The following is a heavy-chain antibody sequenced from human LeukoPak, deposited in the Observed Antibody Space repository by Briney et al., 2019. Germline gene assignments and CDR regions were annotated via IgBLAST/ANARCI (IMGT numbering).Heavy chain of an antibody. CDR2: TYYRSKWHN. V-gene: IGHV6-1*01. D-gene: IGHD6-19*01. J-gene: IGHJ4*02. CDR1: GDSVSNKNTA. CDR3: ASLAVAGLSEGY. Sequence: SQTLSLTCAISGDSVSNKNTAWNWIRQSPSRGLEWLGRTYYRSKWHNTYAASVKSRITINPDTSKNQFSLKLSSVTAADTAVYYCASLAVAGLSEGYWGQGTLVIVSS.